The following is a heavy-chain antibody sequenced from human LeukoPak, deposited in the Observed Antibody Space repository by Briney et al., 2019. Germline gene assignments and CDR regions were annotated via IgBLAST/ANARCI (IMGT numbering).Heavy chain of an antibody. Sequence: SVKGRFTISRDNAKNSLFLQMDSLRAEDSALYYCAREFFYSTSVFDMWGQGTTVTVSS. D-gene: IGHD6-13*01. J-gene: IGHJ3*02. CDR3: AREFFYSTSVFDM. V-gene: IGHV3-21*01.